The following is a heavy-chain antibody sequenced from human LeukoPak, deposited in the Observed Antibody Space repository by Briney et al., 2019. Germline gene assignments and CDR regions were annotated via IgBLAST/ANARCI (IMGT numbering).Heavy chain of an antibody. Sequence: VASVKVSCKASGYTFTSYHMHWVRQAPGQGLEIMGIINPSGGSTNYAQKCQGRVTMTRDTSTSTVYMELSSLSSEDRAVYYCAKLAAAGTAHYYFDYWGQGTLVTVSS. D-gene: IGHD6-13*01. V-gene: IGHV1-46*01. CDR2: INPSGGST. J-gene: IGHJ4*02. CDR3: AKLAAAGTAHYYFDY. CDR1: GYTFTSYH.